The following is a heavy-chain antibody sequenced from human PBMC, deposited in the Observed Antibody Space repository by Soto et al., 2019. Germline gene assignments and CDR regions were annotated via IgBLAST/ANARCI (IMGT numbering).Heavy chain of an antibody. J-gene: IGHJ3*02. CDR1: GGTFSSYT. CDR3: AREGRYCSSTSCTISAFDI. CDR2: VIPILGIA. Sequence: QVQLVQSGAEVKKPGSSVKVSCKASGGTFSSYTISWVRQAPGQGLEWMGRVIPILGIANYAQKFQGRVTITADKSTSTAYMELSSLRSEDTAVYYCAREGRYCSSTSCTISAFDIWGQGTMVTVSS. V-gene: IGHV1-69*08. D-gene: IGHD2-2*01.